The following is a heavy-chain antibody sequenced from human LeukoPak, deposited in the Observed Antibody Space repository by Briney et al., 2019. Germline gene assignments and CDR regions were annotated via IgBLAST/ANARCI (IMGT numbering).Heavy chain of an antibody. D-gene: IGHD2-15*01. CDR3: ARVCFPADFDY. CDR1: GYTFTTYY. V-gene: IGHV1-2*02. CDR2: INPNTGGT. Sequence: ASVKVSCKASGYTFTTYYMHWVRQAPGQGLEWMGWINPNTGGTNYAQNFQGRVTMTRDTSITTAYMELSRLRSDDTAVYYCARVCFPADFDYWGQGTLVTVSS. J-gene: IGHJ4*02.